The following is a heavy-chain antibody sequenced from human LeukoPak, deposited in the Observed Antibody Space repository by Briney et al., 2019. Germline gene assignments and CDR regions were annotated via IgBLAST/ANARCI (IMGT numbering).Heavy chain of an antibody. V-gene: IGHV3-30*18. CDR2: ISSDGRYK. J-gene: IGHJ4*02. Sequence: GRSLRLSCAASGFTFRTYGIHWVRQAPGKGLEWVAVISSDGRYKYYAGFVKGRFTISRDNSRNTLYLQMNSLTTEDTALYYCAKDWGSEFASGSSYLDYWGQGTPVTVS. D-gene: IGHD3-10*01. CDR1: GFTFRTYG. CDR3: AKDWGSEFASGSSYLDY.